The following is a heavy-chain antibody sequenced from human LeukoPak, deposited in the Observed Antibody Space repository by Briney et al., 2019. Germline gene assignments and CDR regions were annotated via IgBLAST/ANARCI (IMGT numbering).Heavy chain of an antibody. CDR3: ARDAEQQLVSQYYYYGMDV. D-gene: IGHD6-13*01. J-gene: IGHJ6*02. V-gene: IGHV3-74*01. CDR2: INSDGSST. CDR1: GFTFSSYW. Sequence: GGSLRLSCAASGFTFSSYWMHWVRQAPGKGLVWVSRINSDGSSTSYADSVKGRFTISRDNAKNTLYLQMNSLRAEDTAVYYCARDAEQQLVSQYYYYGMDVWGQGTTVTVSS.